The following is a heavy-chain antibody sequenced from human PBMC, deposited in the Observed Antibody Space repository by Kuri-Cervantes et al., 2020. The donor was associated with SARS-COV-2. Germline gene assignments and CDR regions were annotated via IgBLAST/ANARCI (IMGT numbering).Heavy chain of an antibody. CDR1: GGTFSSYA. CDR2: IIPIFGTA. D-gene: IGHD3-16*01. CDR3: ARTPPSDYMGDDY. Sequence: SVKVSCKASGGTFSSYAISWVRQAPGQGLEWMGGIIPIFGTANYAQKFQGRVTTTADESTSTAYMELSSLRSEDTAVYYCARTPPSDYMGDDYWGQGTLVTVSS. V-gene: IGHV1-69*13. J-gene: IGHJ4*02.